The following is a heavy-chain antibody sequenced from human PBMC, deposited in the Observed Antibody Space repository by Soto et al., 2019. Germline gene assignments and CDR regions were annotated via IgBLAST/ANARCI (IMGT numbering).Heavy chain of an antibody. D-gene: IGHD3-10*01. CDR3: ARVDYDYYYYYMDV. CDR1: GYTFTSYD. Sequence: ASVKVSCKASGYTFTSYDINWVRQATGQGLEWMGWMNPNRGNTGYAQKFQGRVTMTRNTSISTAYMELSSLRSEDTAVYYCARVDYDYYYYYMDVWGKGTTVTVSS. J-gene: IGHJ6*03. V-gene: IGHV1-8*01. CDR2: MNPNRGNT.